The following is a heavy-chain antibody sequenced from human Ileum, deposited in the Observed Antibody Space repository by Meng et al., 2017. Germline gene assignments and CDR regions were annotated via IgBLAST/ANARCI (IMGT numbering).Heavy chain of an antibody. J-gene: IGHJ4*02. CDR2: INAYNGNP. CDR3: ARVVWGGNYAYFFDS. D-gene: IGHD2-21*01. Sequence: ASVKVSCKASGFNFNNYGVSWVRQAPGQGLEWMGWINAYNGNPTYAQNLQGRVTMSTDTSTGTAYMELRSLRSDDTAVYFCARVVWGGNYAYFFDSWGQGTLVTVSS. CDR1: GFNFNNYG. V-gene: IGHV1-18*01.